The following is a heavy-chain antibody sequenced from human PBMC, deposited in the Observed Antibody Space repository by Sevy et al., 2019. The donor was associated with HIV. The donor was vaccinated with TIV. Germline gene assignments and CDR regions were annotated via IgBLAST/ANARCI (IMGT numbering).Heavy chain of an antibody. CDR3: AKAPQSYGDSSGWTWGFDY. V-gene: IGHV3-23*01. Sequence: GGSLRLSCAASGFAFKNYAMNWVRQAPGRGLERVSAISGGGTTTYYADSVKGRFTISRDNFKNTLYLQMTNLRVEDTAFYFCAKAPQSYGDSSGWTWGFDYWGRGTLVTVSS. J-gene: IGHJ4*02. CDR2: ISGGGTTT. CDR1: GFAFKNYA. D-gene: IGHD6-19*01.